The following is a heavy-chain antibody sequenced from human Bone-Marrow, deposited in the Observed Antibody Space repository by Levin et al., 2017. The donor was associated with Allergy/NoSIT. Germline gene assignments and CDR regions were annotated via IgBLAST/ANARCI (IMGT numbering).Heavy chain of an antibody. Sequence: GESLKISCITSGFTFGEYGMSWFRQAPGKGLEWVAFIRSKPYGGTTQYAASVKGRFTISRDESKSIASLQMNSLNTDDTAIYYCSRNSDKRRNSGDQEDWGEGSVHTISS. CDR1: GFTFGEYG. J-gene: IGHJ4*02. D-gene: IGHD2-15*01. V-gene: IGHV3-49*03. CDR2: IRSKPYGGTT. CDR3: SRNSDKRRNSGDQED.